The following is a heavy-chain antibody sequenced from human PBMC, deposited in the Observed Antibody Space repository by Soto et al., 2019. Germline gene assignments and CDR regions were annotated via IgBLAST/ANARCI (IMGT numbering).Heavy chain of an antibody. J-gene: IGHJ4*02. CDR3: ARQEAVPGTTFDS. V-gene: IGHV4-59*01. CDR1: GGSINGYY. CDR2: VYFSGST. Sequence: QERLQESGPGLVKPSETLSLTCSVSGGSINGYYWNWIRQPPGKGLEWLGNVYFSGSTHYNPSLEARLTISVDTSKKQISLKLRSVTAADKVVYYCARQEAVPGTTFDSWGQGTLVYVSS. D-gene: IGHD6-19*01.